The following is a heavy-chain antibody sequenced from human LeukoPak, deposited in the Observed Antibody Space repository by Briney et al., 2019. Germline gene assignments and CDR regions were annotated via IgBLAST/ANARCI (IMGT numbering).Heavy chain of an antibody. V-gene: IGHV4-59*01. CDR1: GGSISSYY. Sequence: ASETLSLTCTVSGGSISSYYWSWIRQPPGKGLEWIGYIYYTGSADYNPSLKSRVAISVDTSKNQFSLKLSSVTAADTAVYYYARGSKAAPGTFDYWGQGTLVTVSS. D-gene: IGHD6-13*01. CDR2: IYYTGSA. CDR3: ARGSKAAPGTFDY. J-gene: IGHJ4*02.